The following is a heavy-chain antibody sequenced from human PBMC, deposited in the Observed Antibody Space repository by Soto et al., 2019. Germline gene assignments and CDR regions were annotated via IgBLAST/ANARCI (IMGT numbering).Heavy chain of an antibody. CDR3: ARGRDSSGYYPWYFDY. CDR2: IYYSGST. Sequence: PSETLSLTCTVSGGSISSGDYYWSWIRQPPGKGLEWIGYIYYSGSTYYNPSLKSRVTISVDTSKNQFSLKLSSVTAADTAVFYCARGRDSSGYYPWYFDYWGQGTLVTVSS. CDR1: GGSISSGDYY. D-gene: IGHD3-22*01. V-gene: IGHV4-30-4*01. J-gene: IGHJ4*02.